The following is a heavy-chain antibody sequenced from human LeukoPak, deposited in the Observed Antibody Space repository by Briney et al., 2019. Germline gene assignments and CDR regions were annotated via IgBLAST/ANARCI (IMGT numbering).Heavy chain of an antibody. V-gene: IGHV4-61*02. CDR3: ARGGGGAVTYYYYYMDV. Sequence: SETLSLTCTVSGGSISSGSYYWSWIRQPAGKGVEWIGRIYTSGSTNYNPSLKSRVTISVDTSKNQFSLKLSSVTAADTAVYYCARGGGGAVTYYYYYMDVWGKGTTVTVSS. J-gene: IGHJ6*03. CDR2: IYTSGST. CDR1: GGSISSGSYY. D-gene: IGHD3-16*01.